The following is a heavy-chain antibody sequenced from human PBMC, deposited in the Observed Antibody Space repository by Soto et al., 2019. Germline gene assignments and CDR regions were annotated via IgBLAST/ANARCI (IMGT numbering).Heavy chain of an antibody. V-gene: IGHV1-18*03. CDR1: GYTFTDYA. CDR2: VTTYNGNP. D-gene: IGHD2-2*01. Sequence: QVQLVQSGVEVKKPGASVKDSCKASGYTFTDYAISWVRQAPGRGPAWMGWVTTYNGNPTYAQIVQGIVTMPTDTSTDKAYIGLRSLKTDGLAVNYCARDSQYSTSWETFESWGQRTLVTVSS. J-gene: IGHJ4*02. CDR3: ARDSQYSTSWETFES.